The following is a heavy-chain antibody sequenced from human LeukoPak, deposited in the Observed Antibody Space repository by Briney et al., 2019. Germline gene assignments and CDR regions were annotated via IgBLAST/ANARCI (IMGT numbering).Heavy chain of an antibody. J-gene: IGHJ4*02. D-gene: IGHD5-12*01. CDR2: IFSDEKTK. Sequence: GESLRLSCEASGFMFSPYAMTWGRQAPGKGLEWVAVIFSDEKTKKYADSVRGRFTISRDNSQNKVFLQMGDLRPDDTAIYYCASPFSGYDGVSLDYNWGQGTMVTVSS. CDR1: GFMFSPYA. CDR3: ASPFSGYDGVSLDYN. V-gene: IGHV3-30*04.